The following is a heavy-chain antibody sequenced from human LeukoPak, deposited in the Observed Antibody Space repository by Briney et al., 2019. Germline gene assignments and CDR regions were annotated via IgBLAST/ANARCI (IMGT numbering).Heavy chain of an antibody. V-gene: IGHV3-23*01. J-gene: IGHJ4*02. Sequence: GGSLRLSCAASGFTVSSNYMSWVRQAPGKGLEWVSVISGSGGSTYYRDSVKGRFTISRDNSKNTLYLQMNSLRAEDTAVYYCARDTYCSGGSCYSYWGQGTLVTVSS. D-gene: IGHD2-15*01. CDR2: ISGSGGST. CDR3: ARDTYCSGGSCYSY. CDR1: GFTVSSNY.